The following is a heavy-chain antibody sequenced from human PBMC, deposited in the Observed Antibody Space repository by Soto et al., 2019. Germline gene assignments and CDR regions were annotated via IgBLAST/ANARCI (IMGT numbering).Heavy chain of an antibody. J-gene: IGHJ4*02. D-gene: IGHD2-21*02. V-gene: IGHV4-39*01. CDR1: CESISSSSYY. Sequence: SETLSLTCTVSCESISSSSYYWGWIRQPPGKGLEWIGSIYHSGRTYYNPSLKSRVSISIDTSKNQFSLKLSSVTAADTALYYCARQRTTVVTQAYFDYWGQGALVTVSS. CDR3: ARQRTTVVTQAYFDY. CDR2: IYHSGRT.